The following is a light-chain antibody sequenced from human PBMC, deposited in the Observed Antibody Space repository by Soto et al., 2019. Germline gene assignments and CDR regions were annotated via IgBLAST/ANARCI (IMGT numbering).Light chain of an antibody. CDR3: CSSVGSPHLV. Sequence: QSALTQPASVSGSPGQSIAISCTGTSSDVGSYDRVSWYQQHQGKAPTLMIYEVNKRPSGVSNRFSGSKSGNTASLTISGLQAEDEVDYYCCSSVGSPHLVFGGGTKLAVL. J-gene: IGLJ3*02. V-gene: IGLV2-23*02. CDR2: EVN. CDR1: SSDVGSYDR.